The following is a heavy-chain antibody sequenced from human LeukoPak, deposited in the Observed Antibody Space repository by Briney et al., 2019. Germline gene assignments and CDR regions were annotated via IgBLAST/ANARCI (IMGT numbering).Heavy chain of an antibody. J-gene: IGHJ3*02. CDR2: ISSSSSTI. D-gene: IGHD4-17*01. CDR1: GFTFSSYS. V-gene: IGHV3-48*02. Sequence: PGRSLRLSCAASGFTFSSYSMNWVRQAPGKGLEWVSYISSSSSTIYYAESVKGRVTISRDNAKISLYLQMNSLRDEDTAVYYCARVVTVTIAHDAFDIWGQGTMVTISS. CDR3: ARVVTVTIAHDAFDI.